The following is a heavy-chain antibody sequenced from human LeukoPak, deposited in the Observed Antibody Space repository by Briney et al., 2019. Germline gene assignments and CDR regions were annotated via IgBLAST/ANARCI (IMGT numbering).Heavy chain of an antibody. V-gene: IGHV3-9*01. D-gene: IGHD5-24*01. J-gene: IGHJ4*02. CDR3: AKDMTRRDGYNYYLDY. CDR1: GFTFDDYA. Sequence: GGSLRLSCAASGFTFDDYAMHWVRQAPGKGLEWVSGISWNSGSIGYADSVKGRFTISRDNAKNSLYLQMNSLRAEDTALYYCAKDMTRRDGYNYYLDYWGQGTLVTVSS. CDR2: ISWNSGSI.